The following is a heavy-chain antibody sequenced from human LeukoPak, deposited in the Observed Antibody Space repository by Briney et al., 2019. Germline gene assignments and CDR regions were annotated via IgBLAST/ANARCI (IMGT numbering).Heavy chain of an antibody. Sequence: GRSLRLSCAASGFTFSSYGMHWVRQAPGKGLEWVAVIWYDGSNKYYAGSVKGRFTISRDNSKNTLYLQMNSLRAEDTAVYYCARDGRAFDYWGQGTLVTVSS. CDR2: IWYDGSNK. CDR3: ARDGRAFDY. CDR1: GFTFSSYG. V-gene: IGHV3-33*01. J-gene: IGHJ4*02.